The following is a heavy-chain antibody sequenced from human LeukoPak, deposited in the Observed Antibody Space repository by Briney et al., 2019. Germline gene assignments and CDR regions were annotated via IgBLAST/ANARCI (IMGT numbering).Heavy chain of an antibody. CDR1: GYNFIAYH. CDR2: INPASGDT. J-gene: IGHJ6*02. V-gene: IGHV1-2*02. Sequence: ASVSVSYKASGYNFIAYHMLWVRQAPGQGLEGMGWINPASGDTKYAHKLQGRVTMTSDTPGAMVLMQLSSLRNDDTAVYYCAIEFLDFDLLTGENYYYGMDVWGQGTSVTVSS. D-gene: IGHD3-9*01. CDR3: AIEFLDFDLLTGENYYYGMDV.